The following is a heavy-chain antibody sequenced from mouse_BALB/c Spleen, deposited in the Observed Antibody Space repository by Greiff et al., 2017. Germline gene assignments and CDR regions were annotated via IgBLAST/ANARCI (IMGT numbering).Heavy chain of an antibody. D-gene: IGHD2-3*01. CDR3: ARVDGYYPYFDY. V-gene: IGHV5-17*02. Sequence: EVKLVESGGGLVQPGGSRKLSCAASGFTFSSFGMHWVRQAPEKGLEWVAYISSGSSTIYYADTVKGRFTITRDNPKNTLFLQMTSLRSEDTAMYYCARVDGYYPYFDYWGQGTTLTVSS. CDR1: GFTFSSFG. J-gene: IGHJ2*01. CDR2: ISSGSSTI.